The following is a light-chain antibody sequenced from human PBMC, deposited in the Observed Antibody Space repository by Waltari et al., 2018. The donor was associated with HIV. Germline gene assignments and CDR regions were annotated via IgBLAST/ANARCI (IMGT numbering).Light chain of an antibody. CDR2: GAS. CDR3: QQYNKWPPT. J-gene: IGKJ1*01. Sequence: EIVMTQSPATLSVSPGERATLSCRAGETINNDLAWYQQKPDQAPRLLIHGASTRAAGIPARFSGSGSGTEFSLTNNYVQSEDFALYYCQQYNKWPPTFGQGTKVEIK. V-gene: IGKV3D-15*01. CDR1: ETINND.